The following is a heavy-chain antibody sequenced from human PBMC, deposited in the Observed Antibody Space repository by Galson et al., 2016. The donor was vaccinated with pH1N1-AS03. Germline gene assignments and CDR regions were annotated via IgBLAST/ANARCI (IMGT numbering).Heavy chain of an antibody. D-gene: IGHD2-21*01. J-gene: IGHJ4*02. Sequence: SLRLSCAASGFTFSSYGMHWVRQAPGKGLEWVSGIAGSGGSTYYADSAKGRFTISRDNSKKMLYLQMNSLRAEDTAVYYCAKGIANTDGLFDYWGPGTLVTVSS. V-gene: IGHV3-23*01. CDR1: GFTFSSYG. CDR3: AKGIANTDGLFDY. CDR2: IAGSGGST.